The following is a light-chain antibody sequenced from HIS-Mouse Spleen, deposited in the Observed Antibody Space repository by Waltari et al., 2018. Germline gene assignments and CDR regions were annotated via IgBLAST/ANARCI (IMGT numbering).Light chain of an antibody. V-gene: IGLV2-11*01. Sequence: QSALTQPRSVSGSPVQSVTISCTGTSSDVGGYNYVPWYQQHPGKAPKLMIYDVSKRPSGVPDRFSGSKSGNTASLTISGLQAEDEADYYCCSYAGSYTLFGGGTKLTVL. CDR2: DVS. CDR1: SSDVGGYNY. J-gene: IGLJ3*02. CDR3: CSYAGSYTL.